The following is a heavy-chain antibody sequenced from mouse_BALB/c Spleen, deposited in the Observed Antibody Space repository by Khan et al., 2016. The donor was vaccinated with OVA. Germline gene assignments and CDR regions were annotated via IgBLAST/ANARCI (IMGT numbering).Heavy chain of an antibody. CDR1: GYTFTTYW. J-gene: IGHJ2*01. V-gene: IGHV1-7*01. CDR2: INPTSGYT. Sequence: QVQLKESGAELAKPGASVKMSCKASGYTFTTYWMHWVKQRPGQGLEWIGYINPTSGYTDYNDKFKDRATLSADKSSSTAYMQLNSLTSEDSAVYYCTRDRIDYWGQGTTLTVSP. CDR3: TRDRIDY.